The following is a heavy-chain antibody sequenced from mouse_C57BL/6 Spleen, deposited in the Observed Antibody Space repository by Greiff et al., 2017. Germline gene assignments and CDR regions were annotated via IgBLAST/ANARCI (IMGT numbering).Heavy chain of an antibody. Sequence: QVQLQQPGAELVMPGASVKLSCKASGYTFTSYWMHWVKQRPGQGLEWIGEIDPSDSYTNYNQKFKGKSTLTVDKSSSTAYMQLSSLTSEDSAVYYCARRLLDGAFAYWGQGTLVTVSA. CDR2: IDPSDSYT. J-gene: IGHJ3*01. CDR1: GYTFTSYW. V-gene: IGHV1-69*01. D-gene: IGHD1-2*01. CDR3: ARRLLDGAFAY.